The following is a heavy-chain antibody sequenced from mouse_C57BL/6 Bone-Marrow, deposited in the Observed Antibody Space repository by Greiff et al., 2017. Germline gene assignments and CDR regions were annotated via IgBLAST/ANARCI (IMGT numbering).Heavy chain of an antibody. D-gene: IGHD2-3*01. CDR1: GFNIKDDY. J-gene: IGHJ1*03. Sequence: VQLQQSGAELVRPGASVKLSCTASGFNIKDDYMHWVKQRPEQGLEWIGWIDPENGDTEYASKFQGKATITADTSSNTAYLQLSSLTSEDTAVYYCTTIGYYPYWYFDVWGTGTTVTVSS. CDR2: IDPENGDT. CDR3: TTIGYYPYWYFDV. V-gene: IGHV14-4*01.